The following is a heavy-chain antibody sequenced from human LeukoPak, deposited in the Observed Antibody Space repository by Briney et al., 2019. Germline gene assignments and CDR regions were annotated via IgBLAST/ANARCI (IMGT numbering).Heavy chain of an antibody. J-gene: IGHJ4*02. CDR3: AKGGKWDVTPFDY. CDR2: ISGGGGST. D-gene: IGHD1-26*01. Sequence: GGSLRLSCAASGFTFSSYSMSWVRQAPGKGLEWVSTISGGGGSTYYADSVKGRFTISRDNSKNTLYLQVNSLRAEDTAVYYCAKGGKWDVTPFDYWGQGTLVTVSS. V-gene: IGHV3-23*01. CDR1: GFTFSSYS.